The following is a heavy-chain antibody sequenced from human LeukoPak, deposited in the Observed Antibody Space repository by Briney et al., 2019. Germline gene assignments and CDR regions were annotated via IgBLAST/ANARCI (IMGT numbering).Heavy chain of an antibody. D-gene: IGHD2-2*02. V-gene: IGHV1-2*02. CDR2: ISPNSGGT. Sequence: GASVKVSCKASGYTFTGYYMHWVRQAPGQGLEWMGWISPNSGGTNYAQKFQGRVTMTRDTSISTAYMELSRLRSDDTAVYYCAIDYCSSTSCYKYYYGMDVWGQGTTVTVSS. CDR1: GYTFTGYY. J-gene: IGHJ6*01. CDR3: AIDYCSSTSCYKYYYGMDV.